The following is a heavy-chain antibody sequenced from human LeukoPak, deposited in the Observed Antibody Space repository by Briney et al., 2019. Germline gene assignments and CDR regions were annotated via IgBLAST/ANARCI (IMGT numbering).Heavy chain of an antibody. J-gene: IGHJ4*02. CDR1: GGSISSHY. CDR3: ARDRGYSYGYILDY. CDR2: IYYSGST. V-gene: IGHV4-59*11. D-gene: IGHD5-18*01. Sequence: SETLSLTCTVSGGSISSHYWSWIRQPPGKGLERIGYIYYSGSTNYNPSLKSRVTISVDTSKNQFSLKLSSVTAADTAVYYCARDRGYSYGYILDYWGQGTLVTVSS.